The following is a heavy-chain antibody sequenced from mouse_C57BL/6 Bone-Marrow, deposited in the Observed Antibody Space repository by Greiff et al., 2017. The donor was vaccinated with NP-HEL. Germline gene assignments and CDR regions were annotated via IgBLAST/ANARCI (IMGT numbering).Heavy chain of an antibody. Sequence: VMLVESGPGLVAPSQSLSITCTVSGFSLTSYAISWVRQPPGKGLEWLGVIWTGGGTNYNSALKYRLSISKDNSKSQVFLKMNSLQTDDTARYYCARGEGIEGVTTRYFDVWGTGTTVTVSS. J-gene: IGHJ1*03. V-gene: IGHV2-9-1*01. D-gene: IGHD2-2*01. CDR1: GFSLTSYA. CDR2: IWTGGGT. CDR3: ARGEGIEGVTTRYFDV.